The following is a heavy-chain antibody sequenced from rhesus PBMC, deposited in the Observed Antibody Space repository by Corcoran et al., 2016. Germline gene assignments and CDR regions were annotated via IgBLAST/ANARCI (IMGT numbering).Heavy chain of an antibody. CDR2: ICCKSTST. J-gene: IGHJ4*01. V-gene: IGHV4S10*01. Sequence: QLQLQEQGPGVVNTWVTLSPPCAVSGGYITYHYRRSRIRQPRRMGLEWIGYICCKSTSTNYNPSLKSRVTLSVNTSKNQLSLMLSSVTAADTAVYYCARSYYSGSYYYASPFFDYWGQGVLVTVSS. D-gene: IGHD3-16*01. CDR1: GGYITYHYR. CDR3: ARSYYSGSYYYASPFFDY.